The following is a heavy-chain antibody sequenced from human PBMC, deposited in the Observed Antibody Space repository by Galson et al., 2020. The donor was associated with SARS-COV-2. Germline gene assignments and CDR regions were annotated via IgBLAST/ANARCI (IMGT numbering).Heavy chain of an antibody. V-gene: IGHV3-9*01. J-gene: IGHJ3*02. CDR3: VKDTRYYSGTYYSHAFDI. Sequence: SLKISCAASGFTFDEYAMHWVRQVPGKGLEWVSGISWNSGSIVYVDSVKGRFTISRDNAENSLYLQMNNLRVEDTAFYYCVKDTRYYSGTYYSHAFDIWGQGTMVTVSS. D-gene: IGHD1-26*01. CDR2: ISWNSGSI. CDR1: GFTFDEYA.